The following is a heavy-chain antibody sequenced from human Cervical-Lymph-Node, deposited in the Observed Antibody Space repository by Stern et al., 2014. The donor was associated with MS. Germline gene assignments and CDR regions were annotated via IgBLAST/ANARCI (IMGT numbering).Heavy chain of an antibody. Sequence: EVQLVESGGGLVKPGGSLRVSCAASGFTLSSYSMNWVRQAPRQGLEWVSSITSSSSSIYYADSVKGRFTISRDNGKSSLYLQMNSLGAEDTAVYYCARDLVSSGLSCYYYGMDVWGQGTTVTVSS. V-gene: IGHV3-21*01. CDR3: ARDLVSSGLSCYYYGMDV. CDR2: ITSSSSSI. CDR1: GFTLSSYS. D-gene: IGHD3-22*01. J-gene: IGHJ6*02.